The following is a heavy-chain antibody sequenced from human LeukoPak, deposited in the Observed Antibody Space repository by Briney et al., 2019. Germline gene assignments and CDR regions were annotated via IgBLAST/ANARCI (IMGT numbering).Heavy chain of an antibody. CDR1: GFTFSSYA. V-gene: IGHV3-20*04. CDR3: ARGQWLAFDY. D-gene: IGHD6-19*01. J-gene: IGHJ4*02. Sequence: GGSLRLSCAASGFTFSSYAMSWVRQAPGKGLEWVSGINWNGGSTGYADSVKGRFTISRDNAKNSLYLQMNSLRAEDAALYYCARGQWLAFDYWGQGTLVTVSS. CDR2: INWNGGST.